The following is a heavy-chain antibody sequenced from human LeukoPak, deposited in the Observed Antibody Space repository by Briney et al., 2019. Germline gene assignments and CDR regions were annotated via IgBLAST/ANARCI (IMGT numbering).Heavy chain of an antibody. CDR3: AREDDTIADNTFDI. CDR1: GGSISSSRDY. V-gene: IGHV4-39*07. D-gene: IGHD6-13*01. J-gene: IGHJ3*02. CDR2: IYYSGNT. Sequence: SETLSLTCTVSGGSISSSRDYWAWLRQPPGKGLEWIANIYYSGNTFYNPSLKSRVTISLDTSKNHFSLKVHSVTAADTAVYYCAREDDTIADNTFDIWDQGTVVTVSS.